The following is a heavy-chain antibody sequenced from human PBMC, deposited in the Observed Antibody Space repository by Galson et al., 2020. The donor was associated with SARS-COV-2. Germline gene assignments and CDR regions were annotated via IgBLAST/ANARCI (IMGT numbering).Heavy chain of an antibody. CDR2: ISSSSSYI. Sequence: GESLKISCAASGFTFSSYSMNWVRQAPGKGLEWVSSISSSSSYIYYADSVKGRFTISRDNAKNSLYLQMNSLRAEDTAVYYCARRAENWGGGYYYYYYGMDVWGQGTTVTVSS. D-gene: IGHD7-27*01. V-gene: IGHV3-21*01. CDR3: ARRAENWGGGYYYYYYGMDV. J-gene: IGHJ6*02. CDR1: GFTFSSYS.